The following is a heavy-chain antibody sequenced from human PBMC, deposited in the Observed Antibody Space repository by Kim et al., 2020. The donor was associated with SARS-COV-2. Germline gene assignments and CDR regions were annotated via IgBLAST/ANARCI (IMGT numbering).Heavy chain of an antibody. CDR1: GFTFSNAW. D-gene: IGHD2-15*01. CDR3: SIYCSGGSCYLPAPFDY. CDR2: IKSKTDGGTT. J-gene: IGHJ4*02. Sequence: GGSLRLSCAASGFTFSNAWMSWVRQAPGKGLEWVGRIKSKTDGGTTDYAAPVKGRFTISRDDSKNTLYLQMNSLKTEDTAVYYCSIYCSGGSCYLPAPFDYWGQGTLVTVSS. V-gene: IGHV3-15*01.